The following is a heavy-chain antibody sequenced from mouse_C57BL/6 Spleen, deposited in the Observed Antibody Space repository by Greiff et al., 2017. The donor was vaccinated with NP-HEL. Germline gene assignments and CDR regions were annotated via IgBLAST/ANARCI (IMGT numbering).Heavy chain of an antibody. J-gene: IGHJ3*01. V-gene: IGHV5-16*01. CDR1: GFTFSDYY. CDR2: INYDGSST. D-gene: IGHD2-3*01. Sequence: EVQLVESEGGLVQPGSSMKLSCTASGFTFSDYYMAWVRQVPEKGLEWVANINYDGSSTYYLDSLKSRFIISRDNAKNILYLQMSSLKSEDTATYYCAREDDGYYSFAYWSQGTLVTVSA. CDR3: AREDDGYYSFAY.